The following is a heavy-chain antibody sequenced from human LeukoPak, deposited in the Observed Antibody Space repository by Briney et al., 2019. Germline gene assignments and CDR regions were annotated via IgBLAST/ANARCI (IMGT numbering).Heavy chain of an antibody. V-gene: IGHV1-8*01. CDR2: MNPNSGNT. CDR1: GYTSTSYD. J-gene: IGHJ4*02. Sequence: AAVKVSCKASGYTSTSYDINWVRQATGQGLEWLGWMNPNSGNTGYAQNFQGRVTMTRNTSISTAYLELSSLRSEHTAVYYCARGVTMIGPVGLLWYWGQGTLVTVSS. D-gene: IGHD3-10*02. CDR3: ARGVTMIGPVGLLWY.